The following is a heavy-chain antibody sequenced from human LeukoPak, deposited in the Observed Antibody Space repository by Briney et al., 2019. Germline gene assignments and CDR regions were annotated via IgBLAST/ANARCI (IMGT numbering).Heavy chain of an antibody. J-gene: IGHJ4*02. CDR3: AKSRTVTTTFFEY. CDR2: IHSDGSIA. CDR1: GFTFSSYW. D-gene: IGHD4-17*01. Sequence: PGGSLRLSCVGSGFTFSSYWMYWIRQAPGKGLVWVSRIHSDGSIANYTDSVKGRFTISRDNVKNTLYLQMNSLRAEDTAVYYCAKSRTVTTTFFEYWGQGTLVTVSS. V-gene: IGHV3-74*01.